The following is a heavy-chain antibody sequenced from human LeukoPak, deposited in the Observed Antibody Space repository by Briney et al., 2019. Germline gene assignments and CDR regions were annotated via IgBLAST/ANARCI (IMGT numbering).Heavy chain of an antibody. J-gene: IGHJ6*02. D-gene: IGHD6-6*01. V-gene: IGHV3-7*03. CDR3: AKSGVAARNYYYYGMDV. CDR1: GFTFNSHW. Sequence: GGSLRLSCAASGFTFNSHWMNWVRQAPGKGLEWVGIINQDGGRIGYGDSVKGRFTISRDNAKNSLYLQMNSLRAEDTALYYCAKSGVAARNYYYYGMDVWGQGTTVTVSS. CDR2: INQDGGRI.